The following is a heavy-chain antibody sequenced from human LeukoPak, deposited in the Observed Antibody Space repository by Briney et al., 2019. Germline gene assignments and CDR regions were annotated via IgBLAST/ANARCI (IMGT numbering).Heavy chain of an antibody. V-gene: IGHV3-11*01. CDR2: ISSSGKSI. CDR1: GFTFSDQY. J-gene: IGHJ4*02. Sequence: NPGGSLRLSCEASGFTFSDQYMSWIRQAPGKGLEWVSYISSSGKSIYYADSVKGRFTISRDNGKSPLYLQMNSLRAEDTAVYYCATVYGSGSYCRDWGQGTLVTVSS. D-gene: IGHD3-10*01. CDR3: ATVYGSGSYCRD.